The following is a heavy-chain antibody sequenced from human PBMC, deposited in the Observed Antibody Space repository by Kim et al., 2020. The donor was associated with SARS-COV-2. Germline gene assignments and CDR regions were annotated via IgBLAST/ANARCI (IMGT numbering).Heavy chain of an antibody. V-gene: IGHV3-23*01. J-gene: IGHJ5*02. CDR3: ARDLAATRGWFDL. CDR2: ITGSGDTT. Sequence: GGSLRLSCAASGFTFSNYAMSWVRQPLGKGLEWVSVITGSGDTTYYADSVKGRFIISRDNSETTLDLQMNSLRVEDTAVYYCARDLAATRGWFDLWGQGTLVIVSS. CDR1: GFTFSNYA. D-gene: IGHD6-25*01.